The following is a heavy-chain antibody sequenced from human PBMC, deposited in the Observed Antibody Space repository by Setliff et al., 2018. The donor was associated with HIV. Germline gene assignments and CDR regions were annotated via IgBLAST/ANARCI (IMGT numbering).Heavy chain of an antibody. D-gene: IGHD2-2*01. CDR2: IWYDGSNK. CDR3: ARRAYCSSTTCFDN. Sequence: GGSLRLSCAASGFSFSTYGIHWVRQAPGKGLEWVAVIWYDGSNKDYADSVKGRFTISRDNSKNTVYLQMNRLRAEDTAVYYCARRAYCSSTTCFDNWGQGTLVTVSS. CDR1: GFSFSTYG. J-gene: IGHJ4*02. V-gene: IGHV3-33*01.